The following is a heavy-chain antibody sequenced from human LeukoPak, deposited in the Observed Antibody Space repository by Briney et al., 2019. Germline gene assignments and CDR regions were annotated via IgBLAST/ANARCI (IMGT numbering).Heavy chain of an antibody. CDR1: GGSISSGGYY. D-gene: IGHD3-10*01. CDR3: ARGPGITMVRGVQAPPDY. Sequence: SETLSLTCTVSGGSISSGGYYWSWIRQHPGKGLEWIGYIYYSGSTYYNPSLKSRVTISVDTSKNQFSLKLSSVTAADTAVYYCARGPGITMVRGVQAPPDYWGQGTLVTVSS. J-gene: IGHJ4*02. CDR2: IYYSGST. V-gene: IGHV4-31*03.